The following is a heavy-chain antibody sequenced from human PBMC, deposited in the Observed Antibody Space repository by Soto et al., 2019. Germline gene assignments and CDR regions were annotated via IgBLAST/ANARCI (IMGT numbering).Heavy chain of an antibody. Sequence: GGSLRLSCAASGFTFNTYNMNWVRQAPGKGLEWVSYISDSSSTIHYADSVKGRFTISRDNAKNSLYLQMNSLRAEDTAVYYCARDDYPYYDDSSGYHFDYWGQGALGTVSS. V-gene: IGHV3-48*01. J-gene: IGHJ4*02. CDR2: ISDSSSTI. CDR3: ARDDYPYYDDSSGYHFDY. D-gene: IGHD3-22*01. CDR1: GFTFNTYN.